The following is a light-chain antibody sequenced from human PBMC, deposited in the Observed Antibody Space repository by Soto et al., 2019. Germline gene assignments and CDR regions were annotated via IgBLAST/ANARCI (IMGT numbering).Light chain of an antibody. Sequence: SALTKLVSGSGLPRQSITIFCNGTSSEVDGYNYVSWYQQHPVKAPKLMIYDVTNRPSGVSDRFSGSKSGNTASLTISGLQAEDEADYYCSSYTSSSTPYVFGTSTKV. J-gene: IGLJ1*01. CDR1: SSEVDGYNY. CDR2: DVT. V-gene: IGLV2-14*01. CDR3: SSYTSSSTPYV.